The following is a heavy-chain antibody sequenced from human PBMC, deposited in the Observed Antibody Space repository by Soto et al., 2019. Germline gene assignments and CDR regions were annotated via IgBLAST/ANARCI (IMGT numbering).Heavy chain of an antibody. V-gene: IGHV3-33*01. CDR2: IWYDGSNK. Sequence: VGSLRLSCAASGFTFSSYGMHWVRQAPGKGLEWVAVIWYDGSNKYYADSVKGRFTISRDNSKNTLYLQMNSLRAEDTAVYYCATPGELSVFWGQGTLVTVSS. CDR1: GFTFSSYG. J-gene: IGHJ4*02. D-gene: IGHD3-16*02. CDR3: ATPGELSVF.